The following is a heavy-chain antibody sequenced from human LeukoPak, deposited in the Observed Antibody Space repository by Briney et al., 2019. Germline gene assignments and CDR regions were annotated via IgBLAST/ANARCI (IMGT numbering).Heavy chain of an antibody. D-gene: IGHD5-18*01. V-gene: IGHV4-59*11. CDR2: VSDSGRT. J-gene: IGHJ4*02. CDR1: GGSMTTHH. Sequence: PSETLSLTCTVSGGSMTTHHWNWIRQTPGKGLEWIGYVSDSGRTKVNPSLTSRVTLSTDTSKNQLSLRLSSVTAADTAVYYCTTIKRGDIFGYFDFWGQGILVTVSS. CDR3: TTIKRGDIFGYFDF.